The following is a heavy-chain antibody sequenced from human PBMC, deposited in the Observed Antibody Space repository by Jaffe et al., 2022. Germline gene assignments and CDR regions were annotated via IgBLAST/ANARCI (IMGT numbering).Heavy chain of an antibody. Sequence: EVQLVESGGGLVQPGGSLRLSCAASGFTVSSNYMSWVRQAPGKGLEWVSVIYSGGSTYYADSVKGRFTISRHNSKNTLYLQMNSLRAEDTAVYYCARDRQYGSSWGAFDIWGQGTMVTVSS. CDR1: GFTVSSNY. V-gene: IGHV3-53*04. CDR2: IYSGGST. J-gene: IGHJ3*02. CDR3: ARDRQYGSSWGAFDI. D-gene: IGHD6-13*01.